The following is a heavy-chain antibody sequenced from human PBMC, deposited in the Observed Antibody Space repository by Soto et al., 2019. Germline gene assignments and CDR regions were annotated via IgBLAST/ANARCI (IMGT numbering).Heavy chain of an antibody. CDR2: ISGSSRTI. V-gene: IGHV3-48*02. J-gene: IGHJ3*02. CDR1: GFTFSSYI. D-gene: IGHD3-22*01. Sequence: GGSLRLSCAASGFTFSSYIMNWVRQAPGKGLEWVSYISGSSRTIYYADSVKGRFTISRDNAKNSLYLQMNSLRDEDTSVYYCARGSYYYDSSTFDIWGQGTMVTVSS. CDR3: ARGSYYYDSSTFDI.